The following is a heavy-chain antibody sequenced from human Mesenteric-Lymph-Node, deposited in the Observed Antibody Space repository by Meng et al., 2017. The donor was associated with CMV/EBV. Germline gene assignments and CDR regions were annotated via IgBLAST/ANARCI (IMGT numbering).Heavy chain of an antibody. V-gene: IGHV1-18*01. CDR2: ISAYNGNR. Sequence: ASVKVSCKASSYTFTNFGITWVRQAPGQGLEWMGWISAYNGNRNYAQKLQGRVTMTIDTSTSTAYMELRSPRSDDTAVYYCARAPVDYYDSSGYYGGYFDYWGQGTLVTVSS. CDR1: SYTFTNFG. D-gene: IGHD3-22*01. J-gene: IGHJ4*02. CDR3: ARAPVDYYDSSGYYGGYFDY.